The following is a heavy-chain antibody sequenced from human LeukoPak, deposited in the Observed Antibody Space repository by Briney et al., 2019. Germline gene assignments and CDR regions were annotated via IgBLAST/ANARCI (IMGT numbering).Heavy chain of an antibody. CDR3: ARASGGRFLEWLPDAFDI. CDR2: INHSGST. J-gene: IGHJ3*02. D-gene: IGHD3-3*01. V-gene: IGHV4-34*09. Sequence: SETLSLTCAVYGGSFSGYYWSWIRQPPGKGLEWIGEINHSGSTSYNPSLKSRVTISVDTSKNQFSLKLSSVTAADTAVYYCARASGGRFLEWLPDAFDIWGQGTMDTVSS. CDR1: GGSFSGYY.